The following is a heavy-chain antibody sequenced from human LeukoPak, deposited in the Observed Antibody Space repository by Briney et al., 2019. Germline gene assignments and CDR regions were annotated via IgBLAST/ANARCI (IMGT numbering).Heavy chain of an antibody. J-gene: IGHJ6*04. V-gene: IGHV3-48*03. CDR2: ISSSGSTI. CDR1: GFTFSSYE. Sequence: GGSLRLSCAASGFTFSSYEMNWVRQAPGKGLEWVSYISSSGSTIYYADSVKGRFTISRDNAKNSLYMQMNSLRAEDTAVYYCEELGITMIGGVWGKGTTVTISS. CDR3: EELGITMIGGV. D-gene: IGHD3-10*02.